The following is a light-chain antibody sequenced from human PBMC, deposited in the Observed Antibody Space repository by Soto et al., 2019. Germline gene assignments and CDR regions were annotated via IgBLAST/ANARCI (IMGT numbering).Light chain of an antibody. CDR2: DVS. J-gene: IGLJ1*01. V-gene: IGLV3-21*02. Sequence: SYELTQPPSVSVAPGQTARITCGGHNIGSKSVHWYQQKPGQAPVLVVYDVSDLPSGIPERFSGSNSGNTATLTISRVEAGDEADYYCQVWDSSSDHPLYVFGTGTKLTVL. CDR3: QVWDSSSDHPLYV. CDR1: NIGSKS.